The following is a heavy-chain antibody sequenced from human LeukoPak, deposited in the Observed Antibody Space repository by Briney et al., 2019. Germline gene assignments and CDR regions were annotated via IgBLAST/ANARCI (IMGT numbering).Heavy chain of an antibody. Sequence: PGGSLRLSCAASGFTFSSYSMNWVRQAPGKGLEWVSSISSSSSYIYYADSVKGRFTISRDNAKNSLYLQMNSLRAEDTAVYYCARDGRGDYGDSGYFDYWGQGTLVTVSS. CDR3: ARDGRGDYGDSGYFDY. J-gene: IGHJ4*02. CDR1: GFTFSSYS. D-gene: IGHD4-17*01. CDR2: ISSSSSYI. V-gene: IGHV3-21*01.